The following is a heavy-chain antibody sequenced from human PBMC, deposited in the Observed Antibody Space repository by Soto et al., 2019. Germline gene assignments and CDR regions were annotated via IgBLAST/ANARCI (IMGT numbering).Heavy chain of an antibody. V-gene: IGHV1-69*02. J-gene: IGHJ4*02. CDR2: IIPILGIA. Sequence: SVKVSCKASGGTFSSYTISWVRQAPGQGLEWMGRIIPILGIANYAQKFQGRVTITADKSTSTAYMELNNLRAEDTAVYYCAKPPDYNWNDYWGQGTLVTVSS. CDR1: GGTFSSYT. CDR3: AKPPDYNWNDY. D-gene: IGHD1-20*01.